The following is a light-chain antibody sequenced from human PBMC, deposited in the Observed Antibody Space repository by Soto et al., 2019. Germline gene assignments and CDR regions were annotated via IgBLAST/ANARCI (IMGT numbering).Light chain of an antibody. Sequence: QSVLTQPASVSGSPGQSITISCTGTSSDVGGYNYVSWYQQHPGKAPKLMIYDVSNWPSGVSNRFSGSKSGNTASLTISGLQAEDEADYYCSSYTSCSTPSYVFGTGTKVTVL. CDR1: SSDVGGYNY. J-gene: IGLJ1*01. CDR3: SSYTSCSTPSYV. CDR2: DVS. V-gene: IGLV2-14*01.